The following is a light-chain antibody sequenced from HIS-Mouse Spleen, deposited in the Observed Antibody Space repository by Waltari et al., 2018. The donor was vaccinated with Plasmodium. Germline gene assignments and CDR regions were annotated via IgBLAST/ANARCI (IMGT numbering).Light chain of an antibody. Sequence: LPQPASVSGSPGQSITISCTGTSSDVGSYNLVSWYQQHPAKAPKLMIYEGSKRPSGVSNRFSGSKSGNTASLTISGLQAEDEADYYCCSYAGSSTNWVFGGGTKLTVL. CDR1: SSDVGSYNL. CDR2: EGS. CDR3: CSYAGSSTNWV. V-gene: IGLV2-23*01. J-gene: IGLJ3*02.